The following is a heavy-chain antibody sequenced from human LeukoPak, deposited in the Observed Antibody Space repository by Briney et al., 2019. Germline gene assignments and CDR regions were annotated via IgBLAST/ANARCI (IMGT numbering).Heavy chain of an antibody. D-gene: IGHD3-10*01. CDR3: ARVRYYGSGSYYNVFDY. CDR2: ISSSSSYI. Sequence: GGSLRLSCAASGFTFSTYSMNWVRQAPGKGLEWVSSISSSSSYIYYADSVKGRFTISRDNAKNSLYLQMNSLRAEDTAVYYCARVRYYGSGSYYNVFDYWGQGTLVTVSS. J-gene: IGHJ4*02. V-gene: IGHV3-21*01. CDR1: GFTFSTYS.